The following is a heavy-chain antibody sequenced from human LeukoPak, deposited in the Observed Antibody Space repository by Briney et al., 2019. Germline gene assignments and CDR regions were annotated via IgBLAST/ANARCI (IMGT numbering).Heavy chain of an antibody. V-gene: IGHV3-7*01. D-gene: IGHD3-16*01. CDR3: ATYTHWVAGDV. CDR2: MNQDGSAK. CDR1: GFTFSDSW. J-gene: IGHJ6*02. Sequence: GGSLRLSCAASGFTFSDSWMSWVRQAPGKGLEWVANMNQDGSAKGYVDSVKGRFTISRDNARNSPYLQMSSLRPEDTAVYYCATYTHWVAGDVWGQGTTVTVSS.